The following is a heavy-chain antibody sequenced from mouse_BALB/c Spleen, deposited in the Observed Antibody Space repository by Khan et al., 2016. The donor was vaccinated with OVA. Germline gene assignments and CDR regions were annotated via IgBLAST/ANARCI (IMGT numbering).Heavy chain of an antibody. V-gene: IGHV3-2*02. J-gene: IGHJ2*01. CDR3: DRTARIKY. Sequence: EVKLEESGPGLVKPSQSLSLTCTVTGYSITSGYGWNWIRQFPGNKLEWMGYISYSGSTNYNPSLKSRLSITRDTSKNQFFLQLNSVTTEDTATDYCDRTARIKYWGQGTTLTGSS. CDR2: ISYSGST. CDR1: GYSITSGYG. D-gene: IGHD1-2*01.